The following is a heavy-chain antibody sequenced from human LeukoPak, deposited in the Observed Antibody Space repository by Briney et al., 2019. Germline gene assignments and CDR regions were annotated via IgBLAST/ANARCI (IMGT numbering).Heavy chain of an antibody. J-gene: IGHJ3*02. D-gene: IGHD3-3*01. CDR1: GGSISSYY. CDR3: ARESNLFGVADDAFDI. CDR2: IYYSGST. Sequence: SETLSLTCTVSGGSISSYYWSWIRQPPGKGLEWIGYIYYSGSTNYNPSLKSRVTISVDTSKNQFSLKLSSVTAADTAVYYCARESNLFGVADDAFDIWGQGTMVTVSS. V-gene: IGHV4-59*01.